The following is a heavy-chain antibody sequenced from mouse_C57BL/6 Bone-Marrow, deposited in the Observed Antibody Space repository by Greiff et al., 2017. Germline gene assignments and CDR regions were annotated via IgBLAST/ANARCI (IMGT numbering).Heavy chain of an antibody. Sequence: EVKLVESGGGLVQPGGSMKLSCVASGFTFSNYWMNWVRQSPEKGLEWVAQIRLKSDNYATHYAESVKGRFTISRDDSKSIVYLQMNNLRAEDTGIYYCTGRAWFAYWGQGTLVTVSA. CDR2: IRLKSDNYAT. J-gene: IGHJ3*01. CDR3: TGRAWFAY. V-gene: IGHV6-3*01. CDR1: GFTFSNYW.